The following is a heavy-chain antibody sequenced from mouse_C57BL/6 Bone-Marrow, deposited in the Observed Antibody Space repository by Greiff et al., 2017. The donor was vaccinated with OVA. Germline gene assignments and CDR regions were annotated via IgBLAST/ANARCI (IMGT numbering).Heavy chain of an antibody. J-gene: IGHJ3*01. D-gene: IGHD1-1*01. Sequence: EVKLVESGGGLVQPGGSLKLSCAASGFTFSDYYMYWVRQTPEKRLEWVAYISNGGGSTYYPDTVKGRFTISRDNANNTLYLQMSRLKSEDTAMYYCARPLYGSRFAYWGQGTLVTVSA. CDR1: GFTFSDYY. CDR3: ARPLYGSRFAY. V-gene: IGHV5-12*01. CDR2: ISNGGGST.